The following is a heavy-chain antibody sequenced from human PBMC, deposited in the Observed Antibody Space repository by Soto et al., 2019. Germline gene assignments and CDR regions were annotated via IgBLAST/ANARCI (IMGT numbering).Heavy chain of an antibody. J-gene: IGHJ4*02. CDR3: AKGSDILTGYFPLGFDY. Sequence: EVQLVESGGGLVQPGRSLRLSCAASGFTFDDYAMHWVRQAPGKGLEWVSGFSWNSGRIGYADSVKGRFTISRDNAKNSLYLQMNSLRAEDTALYYCAKGSDILTGYFPLGFDYWGQGTLVTVSS. D-gene: IGHD3-9*01. CDR2: FSWNSGRI. CDR1: GFTFDDYA. V-gene: IGHV3-9*01.